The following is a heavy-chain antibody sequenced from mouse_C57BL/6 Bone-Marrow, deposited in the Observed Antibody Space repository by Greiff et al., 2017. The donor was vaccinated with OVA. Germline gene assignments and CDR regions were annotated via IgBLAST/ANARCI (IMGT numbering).Heavy chain of an antibody. Sequence: QVQLKESGPGILQSSQTLSLTCSFSGFSLSTSGMGVSWIRQPSGKGLDWLAHIYWDDDKRYNPSLTSRLTISKDTSRNQVFLKITSVDTADTATYYCARSLSTVVATHWYFDVWGTGTTVTVSS. CDR2: IYWDDDK. CDR1: GFSLSTSGMG. CDR3: ARSLSTVVATHWYFDV. V-gene: IGHV8-12*01. D-gene: IGHD1-1*01. J-gene: IGHJ1*03.